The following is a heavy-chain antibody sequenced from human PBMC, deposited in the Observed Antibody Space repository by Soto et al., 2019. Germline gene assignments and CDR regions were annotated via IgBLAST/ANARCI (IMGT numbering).Heavy chain of an antibody. Sequence: QITLKESGPTLVKPTQTLTLICTFSGFSIYTSGVGVGWLRPPQGKDLEWLALIYLDDDKRYSSSLKNRLTSTKDTSKSQVFLTMTNMDPVDTATYYCAHCSTGFSSYPDYWGQGTLVTVSS. CDR1: GFSIYTSGVG. J-gene: IGHJ4*02. V-gene: IGHV2-5*02. D-gene: IGHD6-19*01. CDR2: IYLDDDK. CDR3: AHCSTGFSSYPDY.